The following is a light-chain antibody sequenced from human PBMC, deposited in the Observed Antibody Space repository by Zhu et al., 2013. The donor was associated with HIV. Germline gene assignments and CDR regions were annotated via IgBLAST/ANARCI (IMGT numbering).Light chain of an antibody. CDR2: AAS. CDR3: HHVNDNPA. J-gene: IGKJ3*01. CDR1: QDIGRY. V-gene: IGKV1-9*01. Sequence: DIQLTQSPSFVSASVRDRVTIICRASQDIGRYLAWYQQRPGKAPELLVYAASTLQDGVPSRFAGRGSGTEFTLTITGLQPEDFATYYCHHVNDNPAFGPGTTVDFK.